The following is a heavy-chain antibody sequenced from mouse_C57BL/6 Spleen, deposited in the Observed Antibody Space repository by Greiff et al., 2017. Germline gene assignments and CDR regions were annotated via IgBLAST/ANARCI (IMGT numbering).Heavy chain of an antibody. J-gene: IGHJ2*01. CDR2: IDPANGNT. Sequence: VQLQQSVAELVRPGASVKLSCTASGFNIKNTYMHWVKQRPEQGLEWIGRIDPANGNTKYAPKFQGKATITENTSSDTAYLQLSILTSEDTAIYYCARSDYYGSSYAGDYWGQGTTLTVSS. V-gene: IGHV14-3*01. CDR1: GFNIKNTY. CDR3: ARSDYYGSSYAGDY. D-gene: IGHD1-1*01.